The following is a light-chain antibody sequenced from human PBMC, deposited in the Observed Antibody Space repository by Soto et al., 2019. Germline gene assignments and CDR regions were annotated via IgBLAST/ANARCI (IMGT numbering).Light chain of an antibody. CDR2: GAS. Sequence: DIQLTQSPSFLSASVGDRVTITCRASQRTDNFFNWYQQKPGKDPKLLIYGASSLQSGVTSRFSGGGSGTDCTLTITRLQPDDSGTYHYQQPYKTCLSSVGEGTKVEIK. V-gene: IGKV1-39*01. CDR3: QQPYKTCLSS. CDR1: QRTDNF. J-gene: IGKJ2*01.